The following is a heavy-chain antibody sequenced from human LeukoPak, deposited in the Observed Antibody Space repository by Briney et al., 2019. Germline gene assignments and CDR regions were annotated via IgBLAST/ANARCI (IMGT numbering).Heavy chain of an antibody. CDR3: ARAPLWSPQFDY. CDR2: VSPNRGDT. V-gene: IGHV1-2*02. Sequence: ASVRVSCTASGFSFSGFYLHWVRQAPGQGLQWMGWVSPNRGDTNYAQKFQGRVTMTRDTSINTAYMELSRLRSDDTAIYYCARAPLWSPQFDYWGQGTLVTVSS. J-gene: IGHJ4*02. CDR1: GFSFSGFY. D-gene: IGHD3-10*01.